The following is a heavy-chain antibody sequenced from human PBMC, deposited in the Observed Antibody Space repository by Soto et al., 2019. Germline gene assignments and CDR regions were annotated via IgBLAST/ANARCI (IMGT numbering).Heavy chain of an antibody. CDR3: ARDRLPAVPARINTLVVVTSYGMDF. J-gene: IGHJ6*02. CDR1: GYINTVYY. V-gene: IGHV1-46*01. Sequence: APLNLSCTASGYINTVYYTHWVRKTHEQGLEGMGIIDPSGGTSSYAQKFQGRVTMTSDTSTSTVYMELSSLRSEDTAVYYCARDRLPAVPARINTLVVVTSYGMDFWGQGTTVTVSS. CDR2: IDPSGGTS. D-gene: IGHD2-15*01.